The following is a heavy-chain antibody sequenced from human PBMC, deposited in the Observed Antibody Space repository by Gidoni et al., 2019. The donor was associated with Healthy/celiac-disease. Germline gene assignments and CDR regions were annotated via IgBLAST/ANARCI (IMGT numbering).Heavy chain of an antibody. J-gene: IGHJ6*02. CDR3: ARDDSGSYSDYYYGMDV. Sequence: QVQLVESGGGVVQPGRSLRLSCAASGFPFSSYGMHWVRQAPGKGLEWVAVIWYDGSNKYYADSVKGRFTISRDNSKNTLYLQMNSLRAEDTAVYYCARDDSGSYSDYYYGMDVWGQGTTVTVSS. D-gene: IGHD1-26*01. CDR1: GFPFSSYG. CDR2: IWYDGSNK. V-gene: IGHV3-33*01.